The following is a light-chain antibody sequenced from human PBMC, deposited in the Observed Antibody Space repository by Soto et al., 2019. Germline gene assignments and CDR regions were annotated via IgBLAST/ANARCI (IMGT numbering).Light chain of an antibody. J-gene: IGKJ1*01. CDR1: QSVSSSY. CDR2: GAS. CDR3: QQYGSSGT. V-gene: IGKV3-20*01. Sequence: EIVLTQSPGTLSLSRGERATLSCRASQSVSSSYLAWYQQKPGQAPRLLIYGASSRATGTPDRFSGSGSGTDFTITINRLEPEDFAVYYCQQYGSSGTFGQGTKVDIK.